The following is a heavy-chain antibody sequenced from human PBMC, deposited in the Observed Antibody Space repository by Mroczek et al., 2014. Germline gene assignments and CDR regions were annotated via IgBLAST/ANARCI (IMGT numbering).Heavy chain of an antibody. CDR1: GGSISSSSYY. D-gene: IGHD1-26*01. CDR2: IYYSGST. CDR3: ARHASGSYLSLMDGAFDI. J-gene: IGHJ3*02. V-gene: IGHV4-39*01. Sequence: QVQLQESGPGLVKPSETLSLTCTVSGGSISSSSYYWGWIRQPPGKGLEWIGSIYYSGSTYYNPSLKSRVTISVDTSKNPFSLKLSSVTAADTAVYYCARHASGSYLSLMDGAFDIWGQGTMVTVSS.